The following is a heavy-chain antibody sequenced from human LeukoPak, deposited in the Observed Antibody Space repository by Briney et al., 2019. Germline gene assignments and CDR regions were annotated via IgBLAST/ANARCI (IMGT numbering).Heavy chain of an antibody. V-gene: IGHV4-59*01. D-gene: IGHD3-10*01. CDR1: DDSISDYY. J-gene: IGHJ4*02. CDR2: MFYRGST. Sequence: SETLSLTCTVSDDSISDYYWAWIRQPPQKGLEYIGYMFYRGSTYYNPSLKSRVTISVDTSKNQFSLKLSSVTAADTAVYYCARVNTMVRGAFPDYWGQGTLVTVSS. CDR3: ARVNTMVRGAFPDY.